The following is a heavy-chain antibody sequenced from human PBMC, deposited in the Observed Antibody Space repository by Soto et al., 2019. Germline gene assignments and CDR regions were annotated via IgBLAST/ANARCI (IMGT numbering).Heavy chain of an antibody. Sequence: SVKVSCKASGGTFSSYAISWVRQAPGQGLEWMGGIIPIFGTANYAQKFQGRVTITADESTSTAYMELCSLRSEDTAVYYCARDLYSYEPPYYYYYGMDVWGQGTTVTVSS. CDR2: IIPIFGTA. CDR3: ARDLYSYEPPYYYYYGMDV. CDR1: GGTFSSYA. D-gene: IGHD5-18*01. J-gene: IGHJ6*02. V-gene: IGHV1-69*13.